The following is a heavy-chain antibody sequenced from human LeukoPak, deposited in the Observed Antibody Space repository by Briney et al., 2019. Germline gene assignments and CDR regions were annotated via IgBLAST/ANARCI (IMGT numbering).Heavy chain of an antibody. J-gene: IGHJ4*02. V-gene: IGHV3-66*01. CDR3: ARDRFTSGWYDY. D-gene: IGHD6-19*01. CDR2: IYTDGSA. CDR1: GFSVSSNY. Sequence: GGSLRLSCTASGFSVSSNYMSWVRQVPGKGLEWVSVIYTDGSAKYADSVRGRFTISRDNSRNTLNLQMNSLRAEDTAVYYYARDRFTSGWYDYWGQGTLVTVSS.